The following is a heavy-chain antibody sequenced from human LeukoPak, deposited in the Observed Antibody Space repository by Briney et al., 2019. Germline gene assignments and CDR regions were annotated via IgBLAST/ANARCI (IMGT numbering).Heavy chain of an antibody. J-gene: IGHJ6*02. D-gene: IGHD4-17*01. CDR1: GGSFSGYY. Sequence: SETLSLTCAVYGGSFSGYYWSWIRQPPGKGLEWIGEINHSGSTNYNPSLKSRVTISVDTSKNQFSLKLSSVTAADTAVYYCARGRVGLGFGEKYYYYYYGMTVWGQGTTVTVSS. V-gene: IGHV4-34*01. CDR2: INHSGST. CDR3: ARGRVGLGFGEKYYYYYYGMTV.